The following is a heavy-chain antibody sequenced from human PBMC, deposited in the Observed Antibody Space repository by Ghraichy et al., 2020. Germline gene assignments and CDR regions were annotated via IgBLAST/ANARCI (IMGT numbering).Heavy chain of an antibody. Sequence: SETLSLTCTVSGGSISSGGYYWSWIRQHPGKGLEWIGYIYYSGSTYYNPSLKSRVTISVDTSKNQFSLKLSSVTASETAFYYCARDRDILTGYSPLPPHASDIGCQGTMVTVSS. CDR3: ARDRDILTGYSPLPPHASDI. J-gene: IGHJ3*02. CDR1: GGSISSGGYY. D-gene: IGHD3-9*01. CDR2: IYYSGST. V-gene: IGHV4-31*03.